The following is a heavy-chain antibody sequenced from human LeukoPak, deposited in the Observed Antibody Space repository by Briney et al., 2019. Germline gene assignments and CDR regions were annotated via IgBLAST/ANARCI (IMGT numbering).Heavy chain of an antibody. Sequence: SETLSLTCTVSGGSISSSSYYWGWIRQPPGKGLEWIGSIYYSGSTYYNPSLKSRVTISVDTSKNQFSLKLSSVTAADTAVYYCARQKSYYDSSGYWFDSWGQGTLVTVSS. J-gene: IGHJ5*01. CDR1: GGSISSSSYY. V-gene: IGHV4-39*01. CDR2: IYYSGST. CDR3: ARQKSYYDSSGYWFDS. D-gene: IGHD3-22*01.